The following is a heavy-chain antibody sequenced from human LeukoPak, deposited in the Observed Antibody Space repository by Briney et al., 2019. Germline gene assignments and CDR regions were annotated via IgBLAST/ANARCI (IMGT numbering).Heavy chain of an antibody. CDR1: GGSISSGDYY. CDR3: ARGSSDCGGDCYGAFDI. CDR2: IYYSGST. J-gene: IGHJ3*02. V-gene: IGHV4-30-4*01. D-gene: IGHD2-21*02. Sequence: PSETLSLTCTVSGGSISSGDYYWSWIRQPPGKGLEWIGCIYYSGSTYYNPSLKSRVTISVDTSKNQFSLKLSSVTAADTAVYYCARGSSDCGGDCYGAFDIWGQGTMVTVSS.